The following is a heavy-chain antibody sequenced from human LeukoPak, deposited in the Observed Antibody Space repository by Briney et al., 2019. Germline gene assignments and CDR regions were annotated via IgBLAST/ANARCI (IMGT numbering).Heavy chain of an antibody. J-gene: IGHJ4*02. Sequence: SETLSLTCTVSGGSISSSSYYWDWIRQPPGKGLEWIGSIYYSGSTYYNPSLKSRVTISVDTSKNQFSLKLSSVTAADTAVYYCARRGMYSSGYYATDYWGQGTLVTVSS. CDR3: ARRGMYSSGYYATDY. V-gene: IGHV4-39*01. D-gene: IGHD3-22*01. CDR2: IYYSGST. CDR1: GGSISSSSYY.